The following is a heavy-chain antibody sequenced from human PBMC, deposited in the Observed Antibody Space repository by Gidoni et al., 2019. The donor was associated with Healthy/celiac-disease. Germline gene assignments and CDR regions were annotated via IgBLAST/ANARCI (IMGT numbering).Heavy chain of an antibody. CDR2: ISSSSSYI. Sequence: EVQLVESGGGLVKPGGSLRLSCAASGFTFSSYSMNWVRQAPGKGLEWVSSISSSSSYIYYADSVKGRFTISRDNAKNSLYLQMNSLRAEDTAVYYCARDLTIFGVYGMDVWGQGTTVTVSS. J-gene: IGHJ6*02. D-gene: IGHD3-3*01. V-gene: IGHV3-21*01. CDR3: ARDLTIFGVYGMDV. CDR1: GFTFSSYS.